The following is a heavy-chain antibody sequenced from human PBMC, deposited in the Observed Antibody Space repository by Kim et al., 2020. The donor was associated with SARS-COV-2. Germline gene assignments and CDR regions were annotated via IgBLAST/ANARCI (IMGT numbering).Heavy chain of an antibody. D-gene: IGHD6-13*01. Sequence: YATAYAASVKGRFTISRDDSKNTAYLQMNSLKTEDTAVYYCTTAAARIDYWGQGTLVTVSS. J-gene: IGHJ4*02. CDR3: TTAAARIDY. V-gene: IGHV3-73*01. CDR2: YAT.